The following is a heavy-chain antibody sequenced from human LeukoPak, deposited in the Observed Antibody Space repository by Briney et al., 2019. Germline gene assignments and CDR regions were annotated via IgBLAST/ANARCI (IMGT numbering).Heavy chain of an antibody. Sequence: PGGSLRLSCAASGFIFDDYAMHWVRQVPGKGLEWVSGITWNSRSIGYADSVKGRFTISRDNAKNSLYLQMNSLRAEDTAFYYCVKTDASGYYSLLEYWGQGTLVTVSS. CDR3: VKTDASGYYSLLEY. J-gene: IGHJ4*02. CDR1: GFIFDDYA. CDR2: ITWNSRSI. V-gene: IGHV3-9*01. D-gene: IGHD3-22*01.